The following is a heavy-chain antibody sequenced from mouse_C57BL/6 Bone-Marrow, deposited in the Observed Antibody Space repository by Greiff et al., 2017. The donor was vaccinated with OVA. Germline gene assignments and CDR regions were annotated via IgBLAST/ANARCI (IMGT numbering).Heavy chain of an antibody. Sequence: EVKLMESGGGLVKPGGSLKLSCAASGFTFSDYGMHWVRQAPEKGLEWVAYISSGSSTIYYADTVKGRFTISRDNAKNTLFLQMTSLRSEDTAMYYCARLLVFYAMDYWGQGTSVTVSS. CDR1: GFTFSDYG. CDR2: ISSGSSTI. CDR3: ARLLVFYAMDY. V-gene: IGHV5-17*01. D-gene: IGHD2-1*01. J-gene: IGHJ4*01.